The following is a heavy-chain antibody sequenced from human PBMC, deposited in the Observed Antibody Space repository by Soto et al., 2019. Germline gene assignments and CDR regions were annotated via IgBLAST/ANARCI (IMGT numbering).Heavy chain of an antibody. Sequence: QVQLVQSGAEVKKPGASVKVSCKASGYTFTSYGISWVRQAPGQGLEWMGWISAYNGNTHYAQKLQGRVTMTTDTSTSTAYVELMSLRSVDTAVYYCARDVLRYFDRGGYMDVWCKGTTVTVSS. J-gene: IGHJ6*03. CDR3: ARDVLRYFDRGGYMDV. CDR1: GYTFTSYG. CDR2: ISAYNGNT. V-gene: IGHV1-18*01. D-gene: IGHD3-9*01.